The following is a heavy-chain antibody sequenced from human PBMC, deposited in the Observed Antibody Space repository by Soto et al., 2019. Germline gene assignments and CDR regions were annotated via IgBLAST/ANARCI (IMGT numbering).Heavy chain of an antibody. Sequence: EVHLGESGGGLVKPGGSLRLSCAASGFTFSSYSMNWVRQAPGKGLEWVSSISSSSSYIYYADSVKGRFTISRDNAKNSLYLQMNSLRAEDTGVYYCARDLYSSSARYFDYWGQGTLVTVSS. CDR2: ISSSSSYI. CDR1: GFTFSSYS. D-gene: IGHD6-6*01. CDR3: ARDLYSSSARYFDY. V-gene: IGHV3-21*01. J-gene: IGHJ4*02.